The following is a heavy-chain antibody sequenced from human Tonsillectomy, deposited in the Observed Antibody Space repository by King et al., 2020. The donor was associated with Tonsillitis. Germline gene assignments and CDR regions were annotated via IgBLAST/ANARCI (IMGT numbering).Heavy chain of an antibody. D-gene: IGHD1-26*01. CDR3: ARNPLGGYSVDYYYYSGMDV. V-gene: IGHV3-30-3*01. J-gene: IGHJ6*02. CDR2: ISYDGSNK. Sequence: VQLVESGGGVVQPGRSLRLSCAASGFTFSSYAMHWVRQAPGKGLEWVAVISYDGSNKYYADSVKGRFTISRDNSKNTLYLQMNSLRAEDTAVYYCARNPLGGYSVDYYYYSGMDVWGQGTTVTVSS. CDR1: GFTFSSYA.